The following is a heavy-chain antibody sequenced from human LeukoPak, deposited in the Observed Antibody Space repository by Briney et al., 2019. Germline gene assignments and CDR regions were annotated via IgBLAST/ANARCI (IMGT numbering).Heavy chain of an antibody. Sequence: GSVKVSCKASGYRFNNYYMDWVGQAPGQGLEWMGIINPTGGDTNYAQRFQGRVTMTRDMSTNTVYMELSSQGSEDTAVYYCARGLCSNSTCYILDFWGQGTLVTVSS. CDR3: ARGLCSNSTCYILDF. V-gene: IGHV1-46*02. CDR2: INPTGGDT. D-gene: IGHD2/OR15-2a*01. CDR1: GYRFNNYY. J-gene: IGHJ4*02.